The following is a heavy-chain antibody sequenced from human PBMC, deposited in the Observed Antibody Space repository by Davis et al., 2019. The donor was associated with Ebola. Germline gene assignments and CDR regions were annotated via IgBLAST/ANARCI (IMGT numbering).Heavy chain of an antibody. Sequence: KVSCKGSGYSFTSYWISWVRQMPGKGLEWMGRIDPSDSYTNYSPSFQGHVTISADKSISTAYLQWSSLKASDTAMYYCARLYYYYYYMDVWGKGTTVTVSS. V-gene: IGHV5-10-1*01. J-gene: IGHJ6*03. CDR3: ARLYYYYYYMDV. CDR1: GYSFTSYW. CDR2: IDPSDSYT.